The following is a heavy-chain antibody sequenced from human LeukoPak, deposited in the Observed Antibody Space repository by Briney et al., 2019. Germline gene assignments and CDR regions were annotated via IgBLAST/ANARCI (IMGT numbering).Heavy chain of an antibody. Sequence: GGSLRLSCAASGFTFEDYGMSWVRQAPGKGLEWVSGINWNGGSTGYADSVKGRFTISRANAKNSMYLQMNSLRAEDTALYYCARDPSIYGSGSTRGYWGQGTLVTVSS. J-gene: IGHJ4*02. CDR3: ARDPSIYGSGSTRGY. CDR2: INWNGGST. CDR1: GFTFEDYG. D-gene: IGHD3-10*01. V-gene: IGHV3-20*04.